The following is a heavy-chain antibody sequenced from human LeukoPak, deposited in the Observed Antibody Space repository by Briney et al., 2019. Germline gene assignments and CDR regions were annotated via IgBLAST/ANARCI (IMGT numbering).Heavy chain of an antibody. CDR3: AKDHYGSGGISMDV. D-gene: IGHD3-10*01. J-gene: IGHJ6*02. Sequence: PGGSLRLSCAASGFTFSSYAMSWVRQAPGKGLEWVSAISGSGGSTYYADSVKGRFTISRDNSKNTLYLQMNSLRAEDTAVYYCAKDHYGSGGISMDVWGQGTTVTVSS. V-gene: IGHV3-23*01. CDR2: ISGSGGST. CDR1: GFTFSSYA.